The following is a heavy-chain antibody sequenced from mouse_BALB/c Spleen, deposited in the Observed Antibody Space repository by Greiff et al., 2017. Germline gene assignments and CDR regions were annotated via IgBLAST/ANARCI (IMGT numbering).Heavy chain of an antibody. Sequence: QVQLQQSGAELVRPGSSVKISCKASGYAFSSYWMNWVKQRPGQGLEWIGQIYPGDGDTNYNGKFKGKATLTADKSSSTAYMQLSSLTSEDSAVYFCARGALAGPYFDYWGQGTTLTVSS. CDR2: IYPGDGDT. D-gene: IGHD3-1*01. J-gene: IGHJ2*01. V-gene: IGHV1-80*01. CDR1: GYAFSSYW. CDR3: ARGALAGPYFDY.